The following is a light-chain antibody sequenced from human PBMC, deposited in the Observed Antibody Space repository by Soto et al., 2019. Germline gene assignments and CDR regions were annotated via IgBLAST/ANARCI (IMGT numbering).Light chain of an antibody. Sequence: DIQMTQSPSSLSAAVGDRVAITCRASQSISSFLNWYQHKPGKAPNLLIYAAFGVQSGAPPRFNGSGSGTDVILHICSLQTEGFATYYWQQSYSAPPTFGRGTRVEIK. CDR1: QSISSF. V-gene: IGKV1-39*01. J-gene: IGKJ4*01. CDR3: QQSYSAPPT. CDR2: AAF.